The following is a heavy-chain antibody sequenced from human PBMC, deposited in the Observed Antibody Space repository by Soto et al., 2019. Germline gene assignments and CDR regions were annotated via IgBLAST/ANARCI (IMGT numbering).Heavy chain of an antibody. V-gene: IGHV4-30-4*01. D-gene: IGHD3-22*01. CDR3: ARDKGYYDSCYCYTHGPCDS. CDR1: GGCLDPSDHY. Sequence: PSETLSLTCTVSGGCLDPSDHYWNWIRLPPGRGLEWIGYISYSGNTYYNPSLKSRLTISVDTSKNQFSLGLSSVTAADTAVYYCARDKGYYDSCYCYTHGPCDSWGQRTLDTVSA. J-gene: IGHJ5*01. CDR2: ISYSGNT.